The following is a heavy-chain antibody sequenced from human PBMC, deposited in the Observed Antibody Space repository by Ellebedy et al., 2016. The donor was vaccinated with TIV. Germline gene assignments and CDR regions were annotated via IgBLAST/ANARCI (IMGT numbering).Heavy chain of an antibody. CDR3: ARDWSGIAAAGKYYYYGMDV. V-gene: IGHV3-30*03. J-gene: IGHJ6*02. D-gene: IGHD6-13*01. Sequence: GGSLRLXCAASGFTFSSYGMHWVRQAPGKGLEWVAVISYDGSNKYYADSVKGRFTISRDNSKNTLYLQMNSLRAEDTAVYYCARDWSGIAAAGKYYYYGMDVWGQGTTVTVSS. CDR1: GFTFSSYG. CDR2: ISYDGSNK.